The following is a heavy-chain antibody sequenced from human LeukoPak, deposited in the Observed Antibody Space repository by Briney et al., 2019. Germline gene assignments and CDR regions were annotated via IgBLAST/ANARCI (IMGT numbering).Heavy chain of an antibody. CDR3: AREGAYDFSTYYGMDV. V-gene: IGHV3-74*01. D-gene: IGHD3-3*01. J-gene: IGHJ6*02. CDR2: INSDGSST. Sequence: GGSLRLSCAASGFTFSSCAMSWVRQAPGKGLVWVSRINSDGSSTSYADSVKGRFTISRDNAKNTLYLQMNSLRAEDTAVYYCAREGAYDFSTYYGMDVWGQGTTVTVSS. CDR1: GFTFSSCA.